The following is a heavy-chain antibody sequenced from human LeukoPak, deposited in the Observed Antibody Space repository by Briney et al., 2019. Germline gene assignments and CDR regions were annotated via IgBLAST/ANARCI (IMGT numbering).Heavy chain of an antibody. CDR3: AKPDSNYCTGTSCYPAY. CDR2: ISGGGGST. Sequence: GGSLRLSCAASGFTFSSCAMSWVRQAPGKGLEWVSGISGGGGSTYYADSVKGRFIISRDNSKNTLYLQMDSLGAEDTAVYYCAKPDSNYCTGTSCYPAYWGQGTLVTVSS. D-gene: IGHD2-2*01. V-gene: IGHV3-23*01. J-gene: IGHJ4*02. CDR1: GFTFSSCA.